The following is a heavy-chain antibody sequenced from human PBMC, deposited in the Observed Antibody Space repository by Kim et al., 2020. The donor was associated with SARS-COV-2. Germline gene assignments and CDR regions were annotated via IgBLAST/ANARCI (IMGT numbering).Heavy chain of an antibody. CDR1: GDSMTSSCYY. Sequence: SETLSLTCTVSGDSMTSSCYYWAWIRQPPGKGLEWIGNIFYSGNTYYNPTLKSRVTMSVDTAKKQFSLKLTSVTARDTAVYFCARSGTCNDILSGPQIWGRGTMVTVSS. CDR3: ARSGTCNDILSGPQI. CDR2: IFYSGNT. J-gene: IGHJ3*02. D-gene: IGHD3-9*01. V-gene: IGHV4-39*01.